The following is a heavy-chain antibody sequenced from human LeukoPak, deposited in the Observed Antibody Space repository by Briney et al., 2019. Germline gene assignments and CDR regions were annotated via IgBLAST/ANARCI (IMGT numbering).Heavy chain of an antibody. D-gene: IGHD1-26*01. CDR3: AKQSAGVTTGYFDY. V-gene: IGHV3-23*01. J-gene: IGHJ4*02. Sequence: LSGGSLRLSCAASGFTFSAYSMSWVRQAPGKGLEWVSSISDSAGSTYYAASVTGRFTISIDSSRTTLYLQVNSLRAEDTAVYYCAKQSAGVTTGYFDYWGQGTLVTVSS. CDR2: ISDSAGST. CDR1: GFTFSAYS.